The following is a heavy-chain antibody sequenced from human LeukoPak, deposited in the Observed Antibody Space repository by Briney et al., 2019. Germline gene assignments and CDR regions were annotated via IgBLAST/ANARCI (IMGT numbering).Heavy chain of an antibody. CDR3: ARAYDFWSGENDAFDI. CDR2: IYSGGST. CDR1: GFTVSSNY. D-gene: IGHD3/OR15-3a*01. V-gene: IGHV3-53*01. Sequence: GSLRLSCAASGFTVSSNYMSWVRQAPGKGLEWVSVIYSGGSTYYADSVKGRFTISRDNSKNTLYLQMNSLRAEHTAVYYCARAYDFWSGENDAFDIWGQGTMVTVSS. J-gene: IGHJ3*02.